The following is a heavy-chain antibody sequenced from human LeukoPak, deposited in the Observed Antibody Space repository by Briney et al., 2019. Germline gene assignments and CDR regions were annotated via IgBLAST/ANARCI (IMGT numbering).Heavy chain of an antibody. CDR2: IYPGDSDT. CDR1: GYSFTSYW. V-gene: IGHV5-51*01. CDR3: ARQRWLAADAFDI. J-gene: IGHJ3*02. Sequence: GESLKISCKGSGYSFTSYWIGWVRQMPGKGLERMGIIYPGDSDTRYSPSFQGQVTISADKSISTAYLQWSSLKASDSAMYYCARQRWLAADAFDIWGQGTMVTVSS. D-gene: IGHD6-19*01.